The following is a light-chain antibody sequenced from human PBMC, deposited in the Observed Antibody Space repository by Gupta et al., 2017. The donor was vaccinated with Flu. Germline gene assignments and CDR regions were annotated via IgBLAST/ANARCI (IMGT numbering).Light chain of an antibody. V-gene: IGKV3-15*01. J-gene: IGKJ1*01. CDR2: GAS. CDR3: QQYNNWPGT. CDR1: QSVSSN. Sequence: PAALSVSPRERATRSCRSRQSVSSNLAWYQQKPGQAPRLLIYGASTRATGIPARFSGSGSGTEFTLTISSLQSEDFAVYYCQQYNNWPGTFGQGTKVEIK.